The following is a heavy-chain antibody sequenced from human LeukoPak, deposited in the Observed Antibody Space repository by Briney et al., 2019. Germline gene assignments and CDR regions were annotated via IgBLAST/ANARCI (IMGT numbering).Heavy chain of an antibody. V-gene: IGHV3-11*04. CDR3: TRDPRHLDS. D-gene: IGHD6-6*01. CDR2: ISGSGHDI. J-gene: IGHJ4*02. Sequence: GGSLRLSCAASGFTFSDSYMTWVRRAPGKGVEWVAYISGSGHDINYSESAKGRFTISRDNAKNSLYLQMSSLRVEDTAVYYCTRDPRHLDSWGQGTLVTVSS. CDR1: GFTFSDSY.